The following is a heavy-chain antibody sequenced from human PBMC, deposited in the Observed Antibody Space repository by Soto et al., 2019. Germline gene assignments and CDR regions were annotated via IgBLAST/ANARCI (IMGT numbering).Heavy chain of an antibody. CDR2: IYYSGST. V-gene: IGHV4-39*07. CDR1: GGSISSSSYY. Sequence: SETLSLTCTVSGGSISSSSYYWGWIRQPPGKGLEWIGSIYYSGSTYYNPSLKSRVTISVDTSKNQFSLKLSSVTAADTAVYYCARDDNYGYYYYGMDVWGQGTXVTVSS. J-gene: IGHJ6*02. CDR3: ARDDNYGYYYYGMDV. D-gene: IGHD4-17*01.